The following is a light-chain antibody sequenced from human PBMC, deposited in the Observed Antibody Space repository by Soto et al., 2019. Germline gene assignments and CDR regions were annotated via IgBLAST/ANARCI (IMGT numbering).Light chain of an antibody. CDR2: EVS. V-gene: IGLV2-14*01. CDR1: SSDVGGYNY. J-gene: IGLJ3*02. CDR3: FSYTTSSTLV. Sequence: QSALTQPASVSGSPGQSITISCTGTSSDVGGYNYVSWYQQHPAKAPKLMIYEVSNRPSGVSHCFSGSKSGNTASLTISGLQAEDEADYYCFSYTTSSTLVFGGGTQLTVL.